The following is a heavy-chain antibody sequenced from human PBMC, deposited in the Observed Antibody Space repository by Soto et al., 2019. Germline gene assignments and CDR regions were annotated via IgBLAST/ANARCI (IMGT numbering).Heavy chain of an antibody. CDR2: ISWDGGST. J-gene: IGHJ6*02. CDR3: AKAFTSGVVAATLYYYYYGMDV. V-gene: IGHV3-43*01. D-gene: IGHD2-15*01. Sequence: GGSLRLSCAASGFTFDDYTMHWVRQAPGKGLEWVSLISWDGGSTNYADSVKGRFTISRDNSKNSLYLQMNSLRNEDTALYYCAKAFTSGVVAATLYYYYYGMDVWGQGTTVTVSS. CDR1: GFTFDDYT.